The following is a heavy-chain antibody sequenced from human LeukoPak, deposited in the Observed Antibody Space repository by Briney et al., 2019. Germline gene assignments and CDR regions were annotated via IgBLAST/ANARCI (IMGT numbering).Heavy chain of an antibody. CDR3: VKVRRDGYSEFLD. Sequence: GGSLRLSCAASGFTFSSYSMNWVRQAPGKGLEWVSSISSSSSYIYYADSVKGRFTIPRDNAKNSLYLQMNSLRAEDTAVYYCVKVRRDGYSEFLDWGQGTLVTVSS. V-gene: IGHV3-21*01. D-gene: IGHD5-24*01. J-gene: IGHJ4*02. CDR1: GFTFSSYS. CDR2: ISSSSSYI.